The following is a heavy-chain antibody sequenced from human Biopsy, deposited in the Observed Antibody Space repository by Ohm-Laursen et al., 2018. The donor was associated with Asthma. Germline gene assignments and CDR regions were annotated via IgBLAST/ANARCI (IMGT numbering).Heavy chain of an antibody. V-gene: IGHV4-30-4*01. CDR2: IYYSGST. J-gene: IGHJ5*02. CDR1: GGSIGAGDYY. D-gene: IGHD6-6*01. Sequence: SETLSLTCSLSGGSIGAGDYYWSWIRQPPGKGLEWIGYIYYSGSTSHNPSLTSRLTISVDTSKNQFSLKLTSVTAADTAVYYCARASLAARANWFDPWGQGTLVSVSS. CDR3: ARASLAARANWFDP.